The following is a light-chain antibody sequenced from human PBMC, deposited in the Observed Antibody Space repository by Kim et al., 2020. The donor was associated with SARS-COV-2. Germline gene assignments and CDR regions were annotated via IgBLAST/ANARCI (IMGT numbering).Light chain of an antibody. CDR2: GAF. CDR3: QQYYSWLPLT. CDR1: QTVKDN. J-gene: IGKJ4*01. V-gene: IGKV3-15*01. Sequence: SPGERAPLSCRASQTVKDNLDWCQQKPARAPRSLIYGAFIRATRITARFSGSGSGTDFTLTISSLLSEDFAEFYCQQYYSWLPLTFGGGTKVDIK.